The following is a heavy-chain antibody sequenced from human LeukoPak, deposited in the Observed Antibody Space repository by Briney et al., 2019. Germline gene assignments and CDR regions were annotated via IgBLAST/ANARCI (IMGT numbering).Heavy chain of an antibody. CDR1: GFIFSSYA. CDR3: ARDYYDSGGSRYYFDY. CDR2: ISYDGTIK. D-gene: IGHD3-22*01. J-gene: IGHJ4*02. Sequence: PGRSLRLSCAASGFIFSSYALHWVRQAPGKGLEWVAFISYDGTIKYSADSVEGRFTISRDKSKSTLYLQMNSLRPEDTAVYFCARDYYDSGGSRYYFDYWGQGTLVTVSS. V-gene: IGHV3-30-3*01.